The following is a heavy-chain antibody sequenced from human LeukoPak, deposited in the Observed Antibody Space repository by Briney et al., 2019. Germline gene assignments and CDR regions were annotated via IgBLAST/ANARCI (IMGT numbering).Heavy chain of an antibody. J-gene: IGHJ3*02. CDR2: VSGGGRST. Sequence: GGTLRLSCAASGLTFSNFAMSWVRQPPGKGLEWVSAVSGGGRSTFYADSVKGRFIISRDDSKNTLYLQMNSLRAEDTAVYYCARDREMATRLHDAFDIXXQGTMVTVXS. D-gene: IGHD5-24*01. CDR3: ARDREMATRLHDAFDI. V-gene: IGHV3-23*01. CDR1: GLTFSNFA.